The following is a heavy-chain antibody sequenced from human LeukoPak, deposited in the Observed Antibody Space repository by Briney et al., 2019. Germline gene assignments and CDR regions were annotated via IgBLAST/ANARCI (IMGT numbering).Heavy chain of an antibody. J-gene: IGHJ3*01. CDR3: AGFYDRELLDAFHV. V-gene: IGHV3-21*01. CDR1: GFTFSSFP. D-gene: IGHD5/OR15-5a*01. Sequence: PGGSLRLSCAASGFTFSSFPMNWVRQAPGKGLEWVSSISSTSFYIYYADSVKGRFTISRDNAKNSLFLHMNSLRAEDTAVYFCAGFYDRELLDAFHVWGQETMLTVSS. CDR2: ISSTSFYI.